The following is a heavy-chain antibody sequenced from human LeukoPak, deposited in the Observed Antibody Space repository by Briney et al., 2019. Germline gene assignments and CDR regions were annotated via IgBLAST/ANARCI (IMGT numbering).Heavy chain of an antibody. V-gene: IGHV3-9*01. CDR3: AKGVYGDSLFDY. Sequence: GGSLRLSCAPPGFTFDDYAILGVRQAPGMGLEWVSGISWNSVRIVYAVSVKGRFNISTDNAKNSIYLQMNSLRAEDTALYYCAKGVYGDSLFDYWGQGTLVTVSS. CDR1: GFTFDDYA. D-gene: IGHD4-17*01. CDR2: ISWNSVRI. J-gene: IGHJ4*02.